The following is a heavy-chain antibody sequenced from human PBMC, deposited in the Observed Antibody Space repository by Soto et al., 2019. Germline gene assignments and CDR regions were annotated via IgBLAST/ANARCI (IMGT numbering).Heavy chain of an antibody. CDR1: GGAFNGYY. CDR2: INHSGTV. V-gene: IGHV4-34*01. J-gene: IGHJ4*02. CDR3: ARAGAALVRGSIGGFDY. D-gene: IGHD3-10*01. Sequence: QVHLQQWGAGLLKPSETLSLTCAVNGGAFNGYYWTWIRQSPGKGLQWIGEINHSGTVNYNPSLKIRVTFSIDTSKKQFSPTLTSATAAGTAVSYCARAGAALVRGSIGGFDYWGQGTLVTVSS.